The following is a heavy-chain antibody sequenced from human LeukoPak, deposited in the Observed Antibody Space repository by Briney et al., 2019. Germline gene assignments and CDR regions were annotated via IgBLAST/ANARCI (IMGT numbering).Heavy chain of an antibody. CDR3: ARGGNLEN. CDR2: INEDGGER. V-gene: IGHV3-7*01. J-gene: IGHJ4*02. D-gene: IGHD1-14*01. Sequence: GGSLRLSCAASGFTLNRYWMSWVRQAPGKGLEWVANINEDGGERHYVDSVKGRFTISRDNAKNSLYLRMNSLRADDTAVYYCARGGNLENWGGGTLVTVSS. CDR1: GFTLNRYW.